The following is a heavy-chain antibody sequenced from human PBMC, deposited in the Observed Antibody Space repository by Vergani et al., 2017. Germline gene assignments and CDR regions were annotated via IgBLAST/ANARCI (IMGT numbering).Heavy chain of an antibody. V-gene: IGHV3-74*01. J-gene: IGHJ6*02. CDR1: GFTFSSYW. Sequence: EVQLVESGGGLVQPGGSLRLSCAASGFTFSSYWMHWVRQAPGKGLVWVSRINSDGSSTSYADSVKGRFTISRDNAKNTLYLQMNSLRAEDTAVYYCARGRIGSSGKIYYYYGMDVWGQGTTVTVSS. CDR3: ARGRIGSSGKIYYYYGMDV. CDR2: INSDGSST. D-gene: IGHD6-19*01.